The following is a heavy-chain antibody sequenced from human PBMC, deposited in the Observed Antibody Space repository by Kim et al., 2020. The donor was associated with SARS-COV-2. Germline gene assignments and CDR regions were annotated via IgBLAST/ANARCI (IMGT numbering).Heavy chain of an antibody. CDR2: ISYNGSNI. J-gene: IGHJ4*02. D-gene: IGHD3-22*01. CDR3: ARDEVGIKY. CDR1: GFTFSSYT. V-gene: IGHV3-30*04. Sequence: GGSLRLSCAASGFTFSSYTMHWVRQAPGKGLEWVALISYNGSNIYYADSVKGRFTISRDNSKNTLYLQMNSLRTEDTAVYYCARDEVGIKYWGERSL.